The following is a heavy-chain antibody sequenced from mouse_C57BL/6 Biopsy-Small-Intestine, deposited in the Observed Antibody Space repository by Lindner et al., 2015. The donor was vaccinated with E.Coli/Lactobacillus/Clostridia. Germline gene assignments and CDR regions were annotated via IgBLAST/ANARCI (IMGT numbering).Heavy chain of an antibody. CDR2: INPSGDYT. Sequence: VQLQESGAELAKPGASVKLSCKASGYTFTSYTMHWVKERPGQGLEWIGYINPSGDYTKYDQKFKDKATLTADKSSSTAYMQLSSLTSEDSAVYYCARAGNYYGSCYDYWGQGTTLTVSS. CDR1: GYTFTSYT. V-gene: IGHV1-4*01. CDR3: ARAGNYYGSCYDY. J-gene: IGHJ2*01. D-gene: IGHD1-1*01.